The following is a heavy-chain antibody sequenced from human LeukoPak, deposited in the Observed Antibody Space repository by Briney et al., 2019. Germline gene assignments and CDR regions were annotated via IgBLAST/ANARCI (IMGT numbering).Heavy chain of an antibody. CDR1: GFTFDDYG. CDR2: INWNGGST. CDR3: AKDLTGYYGDPPGY. V-gene: IGHV3-20*04. D-gene: IGHD4-17*01. Sequence: PGGSLRLSCAASGFTFDDYGMSWVRQAPGKGLEWVSGINWNGGSTGYADSVKGRFTISRDNSKNTLYLQMNSLRAEDTAVYYCAKDLTGYYGDPPGYWGQGTLVTVSS. J-gene: IGHJ4*02.